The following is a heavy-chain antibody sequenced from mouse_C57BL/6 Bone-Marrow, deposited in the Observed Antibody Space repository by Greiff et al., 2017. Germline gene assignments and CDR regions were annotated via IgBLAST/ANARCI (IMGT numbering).Heavy chain of an antibody. J-gene: IGHJ3*01. Sequence: QVQLQQSGAELVRPGASVTLSCKASGYTFTDYEMHWVKQTPVHGLEWIGAIDPETGGTAYNQKFKGKAILTADKSSSTAYMELRGLTSEDSAVYYYTRSPRDWGQGTLVTVSA. CDR1: GYTFTDYE. CDR2: IDPETGGT. CDR3: TRSPRD. V-gene: IGHV1-15*01.